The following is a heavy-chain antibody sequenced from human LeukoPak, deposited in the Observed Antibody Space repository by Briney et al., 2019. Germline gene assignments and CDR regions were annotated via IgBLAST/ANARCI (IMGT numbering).Heavy chain of an antibody. CDR3: ARGYCSSTSCYGGSY. D-gene: IGHD2-2*01. Sequence: ASVKVSCKASGYTFTSYAMNWVRQAPGQGLEWMGWINTNTGNPTYAQGFTGRFVFSLDTSVTTAYLQISSLKAEDTAVYYCARGYCSSTSCYGGSYWGQGTLVTVSS. J-gene: IGHJ4*02. CDR1: GYTFTSYA. CDR2: INTNTGNP. V-gene: IGHV7-4-1*02.